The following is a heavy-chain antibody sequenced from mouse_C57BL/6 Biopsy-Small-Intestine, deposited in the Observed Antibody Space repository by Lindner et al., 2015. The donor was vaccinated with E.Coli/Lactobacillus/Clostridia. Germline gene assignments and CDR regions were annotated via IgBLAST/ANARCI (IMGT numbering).Heavy chain of an antibody. J-gene: IGHJ1*03. Sequence: EVQLQESGPGMVNLLSHFPSPALSLATPSPVVMTGTGSDISRKQTGVDGYISYSGSTNQNPSLKSRISITHDTSKNHFFLKLNSVTTEDTATYYCARGPITTVEHWYFDVWGTGTTVTVSS. D-gene: IGHD1-1*01. V-gene: IGHV3-1*01. CDR1: ATPSPVVMT. CDR2: ISYSGST. CDR3: ARGPITTVEHWYFDV.